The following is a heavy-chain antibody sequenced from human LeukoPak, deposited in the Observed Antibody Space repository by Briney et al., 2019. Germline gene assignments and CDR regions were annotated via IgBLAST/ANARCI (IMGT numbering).Heavy chain of an antibody. J-gene: IGHJ4*02. V-gene: IGHV3-15*01. CDR1: GLTFSNAW. CDR3: STSERRYSSVDY. D-gene: IGHD6-19*01. CDR2: IKSKTDGGTT. Sequence: GGSLRLSCAASGLTFSNAWMSWVRQAPGKGLGWVGHIKSKTDGGTTDYAAPVKGRFTISRDDSRNTLYLQMNGLRTEDTAVYYCSTSERRYSSVDYWGQGTLVTVSS.